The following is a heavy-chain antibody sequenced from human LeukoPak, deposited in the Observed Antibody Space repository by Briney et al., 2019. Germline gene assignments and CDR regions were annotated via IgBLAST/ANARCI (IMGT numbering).Heavy chain of an antibody. CDR2: ISSSGSTI. D-gene: IGHD2-15*01. V-gene: IGHV3-48*03. J-gene: IGHJ4*02. CDR3: ARDGRYCSGGSCYSWREGEFDY. Sequence: TGGSLRLSCAASGFTFSSYEMNWVRQAPGKGLEWVSYISSSGSTIYYADSVKGRFTISRDNAKNSLYLQMNSLRAEDTAVYYCARDGRYCSGGSCYSWREGEFDYWGQGTLVTVSS. CDR1: GFTFSSYE.